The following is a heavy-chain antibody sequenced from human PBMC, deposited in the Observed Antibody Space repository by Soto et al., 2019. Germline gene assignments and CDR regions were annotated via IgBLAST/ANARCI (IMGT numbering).Heavy chain of an antibody. D-gene: IGHD3-3*01. CDR3: ARDGSITIFVVANWYFDL. CDR1: GYTFTSYY. V-gene: IGHV1-46*01. Sequence: QVQLVQSGAEVKKHGASVKVSCKASGYTFTSYYMHWVRQAPGQGLEWMGIINPSGGSTSYAQKFQGRVTMTRDTSTSTVYMERSSLRSEDTAVYYCARDGSITIFVVANWYFDLWGRGTLVTVSS. J-gene: IGHJ2*01. CDR2: INPSGGST.